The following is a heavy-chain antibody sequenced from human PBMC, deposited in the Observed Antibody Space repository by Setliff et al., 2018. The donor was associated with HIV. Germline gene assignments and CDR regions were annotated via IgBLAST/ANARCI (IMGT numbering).Heavy chain of an antibody. CDR2: IKEDGSEK. D-gene: IGHD3-9*01. V-gene: IGHV3-7*01. CDR1: GYSISSGYY. CDR3: ARDDYDISTGYYPD. Sequence: ETLSLTCAVSGYSISSGYYWGWIRQPPGKGLEWVANIKEDGSEKDYVDSVKGRFTISRDNAKNSLYLQMNSLRVEDTAVYYCARDDYDISTGYYPDWGQGTLVTVSS. J-gene: IGHJ4*02.